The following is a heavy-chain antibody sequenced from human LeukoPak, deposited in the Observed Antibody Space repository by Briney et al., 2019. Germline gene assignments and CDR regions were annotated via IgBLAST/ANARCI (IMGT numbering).Heavy chain of an antibody. D-gene: IGHD6-13*01. CDR1: GGAISSGGYF. CDR2: IYYSGTT. CDR3: ARHGERQLVYYFDY. Sequence: SQTLFLTCTVSGGAISSGGYFWSWIRQPPGKGLEWIESIYYSGTTNYNPSLKSRVTLSVDMFKNQFSLRLSSVTAADTAVYYCARHGERQLVYYFDYWGQGTQVTVSS. V-gene: IGHV4-61*08. J-gene: IGHJ4*02.